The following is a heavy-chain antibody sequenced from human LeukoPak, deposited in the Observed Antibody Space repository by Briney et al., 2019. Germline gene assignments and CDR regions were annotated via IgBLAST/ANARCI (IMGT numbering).Heavy chain of an antibody. D-gene: IGHD3-22*01. CDR1: CGSISGRSFY. CDR2: MYESGIT. V-gene: IGHV4-39*01. Sequence: SETLSLTYTVSCGSISGRSFYCGGVRQPPGEGLGWFGCMYESGITFYSPSLKSRVTSPIDTSKNQYSRKLDSVTAGDTALYFCARHYGLKYDDSSAYEYWGQGTLVTVSS. CDR3: ARHYGLKYDDSSAYEY. J-gene: IGHJ4*02.